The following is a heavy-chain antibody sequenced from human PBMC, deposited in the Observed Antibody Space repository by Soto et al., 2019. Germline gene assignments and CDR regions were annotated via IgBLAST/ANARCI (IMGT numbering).Heavy chain of an antibody. Sequence: QVQLVQSGAEVKKPGASVQVSCKASGYTFTSYAMHWVRQAPGQSLEWMGWINAGNGNTKYSQKFQGRVTITRDTSASTACMELSSLRSEDTAVYYCARSDGPLGDYWGQGTLVTVSS. D-gene: IGHD4-17*01. CDR2: INAGNGNT. J-gene: IGHJ4*02. CDR3: ARSDGPLGDY. V-gene: IGHV1-3*01. CDR1: GYTFTSYA.